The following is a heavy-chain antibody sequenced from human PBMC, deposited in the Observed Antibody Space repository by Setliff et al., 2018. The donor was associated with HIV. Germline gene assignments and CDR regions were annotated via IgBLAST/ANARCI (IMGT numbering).Heavy chain of an antibody. CDR3: TRHLADSSGYYS. Sequence: PPQTLSLSCAASGFTFSGSAMHWVRQASGKGLEWVGRIRSKANSYATAYAASVKGRFTISRDDSKNTAYLQMNSLKTEDTAVYYCTRHLADSSGYYSWGQGTLVTVSS. J-gene: IGHJ5*02. CDR2: IRSKANSYAT. CDR1: GFTFSGSA. V-gene: IGHV3-73*01. D-gene: IGHD3-22*01.